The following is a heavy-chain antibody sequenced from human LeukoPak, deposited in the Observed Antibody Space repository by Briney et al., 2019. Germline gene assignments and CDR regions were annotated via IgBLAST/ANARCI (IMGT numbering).Heavy chain of an antibody. CDR1: GFTFNTYW. CDR2: IHQDESEK. CDR3: ARTYYDFWSGSRNIYYFDY. V-gene: IGHV3-7*03. D-gene: IGHD3-3*01. J-gene: IGHJ4*02. Sequence: GGSLRLSCAASGFTFNTYWMSWVRQAPGKGLEWVANIHQDESEKYYVDSVKGRLTISRDNAKNSLYLQMNSLRAEDTAVYYCARTYYDFWSGSRNIYYFDYWGQGTLVTVSS.